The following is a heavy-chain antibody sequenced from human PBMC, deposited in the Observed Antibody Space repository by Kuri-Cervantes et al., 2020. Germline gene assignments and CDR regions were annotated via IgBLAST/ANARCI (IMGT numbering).Heavy chain of an antibody. Sequence: SQTLSLTCAVYGGSFSGYYWSWIRQPPGKGLEWIGEINHSGSTNYNPSLKSRVTISVDTSKNQFSLKLSSVTAADTAVYYCARGGIAVAGTYYWGQGTLVTVSS. CDR2: INHSGST. V-gene: IGHV4-34*01. CDR3: ARGGIAVAGTYY. J-gene: IGHJ4*02. D-gene: IGHD6-19*01. CDR1: GGSFSGYY.